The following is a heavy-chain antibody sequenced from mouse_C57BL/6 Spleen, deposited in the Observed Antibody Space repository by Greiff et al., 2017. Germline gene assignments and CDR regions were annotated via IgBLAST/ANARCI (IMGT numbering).Heavy chain of an antibody. D-gene: IGHD2-2*01. CDR2: ISSGSSTL. J-gene: IGHJ2*01. CDR3: ARGVRIFDY. CDR1: GFTFSDYG. V-gene: IGHV5-17*01. Sequence: EVQVVESGGGLVKPGGSLKLSCAASGFTFSDYGMHWVRQAPEKGLEWVAYISSGSSTLYYADTVKGRFTISRDNAKNTLFLQMTSLRSEDTAMYYCARGVRIFDYWGQGTTLTVSS.